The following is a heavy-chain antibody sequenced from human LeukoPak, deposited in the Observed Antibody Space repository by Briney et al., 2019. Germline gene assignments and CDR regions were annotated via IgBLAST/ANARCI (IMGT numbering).Heavy chain of an antibody. J-gene: IGHJ4*02. V-gene: IGHV3-23*01. Sequence: GGSLRLSCGASGFTFSSYAMSWVRQAPGKGLEWVSAISGSGGSTYYADSVKGRFTISRDNAKNTLYLQMNSLRAVDTAVYYCAKGHRTSIATTDYWGQGTLVTVSS. CDR2: ISGSGGST. CDR3: AKGHRTSIATTDY. D-gene: IGHD6-6*01. CDR1: GFTFSSYA.